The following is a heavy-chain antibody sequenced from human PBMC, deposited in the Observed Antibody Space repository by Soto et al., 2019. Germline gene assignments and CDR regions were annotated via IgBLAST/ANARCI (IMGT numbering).Heavy chain of an antibody. V-gene: IGHV1-46*01. D-gene: IGHD2-21*02. CDR3: AREGHVVVVTAALDY. CDR2: INPSGGHT. J-gene: IGHJ4*02. Sequence: QVQLMQSGAEVKKPGASVKVSCKASGNTFTNYYIHWVRQAPGQGLEWLGTINPSGGHTTYSQNFLGRVTMTRDTSTRTLYMELTSLTSDDSAMYNCAREGHVVVVTAALDYWGQGNLVTVAS. CDR1: GNTFTNYY.